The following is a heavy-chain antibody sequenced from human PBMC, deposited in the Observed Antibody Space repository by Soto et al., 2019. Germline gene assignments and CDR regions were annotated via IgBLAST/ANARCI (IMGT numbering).Heavy chain of an antibody. Sequence: QITLKESGPTLVKPTQTLTLTCTFSGFSLTTSGVGVGWIRQPPGKAPECLALIYWDDDERYSPSLQSRLTITKDTSITRVVLRMTNMGPVDTATYYCARSVEALPVRGALDFWGQGTLVTVSS. CDR1: GFSLTTSGVG. V-gene: IGHV2-5*02. D-gene: IGHD6-6*01. CDR3: ARSVEALPVRGALDF. J-gene: IGHJ4*02. CDR2: IYWDDDE.